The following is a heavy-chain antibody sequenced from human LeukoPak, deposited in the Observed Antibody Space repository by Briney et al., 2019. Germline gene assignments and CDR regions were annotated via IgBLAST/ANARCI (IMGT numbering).Heavy chain of an antibody. D-gene: IGHD2-2*01. Sequence: GASVKVSCKASGYTFTDYYIHWVRQAPGQGLEWMGGIIPIFGTANYAQKFQGRVTITADESTSTAYMELSSLRFEDTAVYYCARDRVVPAALDYWGQGTLVTVSS. V-gene: IGHV1-69*13. CDR2: IIPIFGTA. CDR3: ARDRVVPAALDY. CDR1: GYTFTDYY. J-gene: IGHJ4*02.